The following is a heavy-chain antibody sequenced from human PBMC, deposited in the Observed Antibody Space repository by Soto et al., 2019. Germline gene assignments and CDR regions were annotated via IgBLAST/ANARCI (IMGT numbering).Heavy chain of an antibody. D-gene: IGHD3-10*01. CDR1: GYTFTSYG. CDR2: ISADNGDT. J-gene: IGHJ6*03. CDR3: ARGTEDRGSGKNYYYYYMDV. V-gene: IGHV1-18*01. Sequence: QVQLVQSGAEVKKPGASVKVSCEASGYTFTSYGISWVRQAPGQGLEWMGWISADNGDTNYAQKLQGRVTMTTDTSTSTAYMELRSVRSDDTAVYYCARGTEDRGSGKNYYYYYMDVWGKGNTVTVSS.